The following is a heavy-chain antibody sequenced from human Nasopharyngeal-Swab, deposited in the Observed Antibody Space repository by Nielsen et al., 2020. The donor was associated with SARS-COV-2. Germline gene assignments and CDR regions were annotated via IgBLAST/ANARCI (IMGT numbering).Heavy chain of an antibody. CDR2: ISSGSSYI. CDR3: ARIDDYYGSA. V-gene: IGHV3-21*01. CDR1: GFTFSSYS. J-gene: IGHJ5*02. D-gene: IGHD3-10*01. Sequence: GESLKISCAASGFTFSSYSMNWVRQAPGKGLEWVSSISSGSSYIYYADSVKGRFTISRDNAKNSLYLQMNSLGAEDTAVYYCARIDDYYGSAWGQGTLVTVSS.